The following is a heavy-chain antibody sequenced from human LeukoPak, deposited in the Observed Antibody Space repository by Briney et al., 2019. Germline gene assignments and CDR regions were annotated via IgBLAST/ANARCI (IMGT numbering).Heavy chain of an antibody. CDR3: VRDRTKYCSSTSCPLDY. J-gene: IGHJ4*02. V-gene: IGHV1-2*02. Sequence: ASVKVSCKASGGTFISYSINWVRQAPGQGLEWMGWINPYSGGTNYAQKFQGRVTMTRDTSISTAYMELSRLRSDDTAVYYCVRDRTKYCSSTSCPLDYWGQGTLVTVSS. D-gene: IGHD2-2*01. CDR2: INPYSGGT. CDR1: GGTFISYS.